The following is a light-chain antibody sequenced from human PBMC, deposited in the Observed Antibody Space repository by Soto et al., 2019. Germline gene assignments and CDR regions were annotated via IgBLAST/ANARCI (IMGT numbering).Light chain of an antibody. J-gene: IGKJ1*01. V-gene: IGKV1-5*01. CDR2: DAL. Sequence: IQMTQSPSTLSASVGDRVTIPCRASQTISNWLAWYQLKPGKAPKVLIYDALNLESGVPSRFSGSGYGTEFTLTIRSLQPDDFATYCCQHYGGMWTFGQGTKVDIK. CDR3: QHYGGMWT. CDR1: QTISNW.